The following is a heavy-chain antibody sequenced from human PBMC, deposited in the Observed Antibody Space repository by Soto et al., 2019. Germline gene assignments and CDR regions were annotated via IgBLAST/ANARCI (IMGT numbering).Heavy chain of an antibody. CDR2: ISYDGSNK. D-gene: IGHD2-15*01. CDR3: AKEAATDYYYYGMDV. Sequence: GGSLRLSCAASGFTFSSYGMHWVRQAPGKGLEWVAVISYDGSNKYYADSVKGRFTISRDNSKNTMYLQMNSLRAEDTAVYYCAKEAATDYYYYGMDVWGQGTTVTVSS. J-gene: IGHJ6*02. V-gene: IGHV3-30*18. CDR1: GFTFSSYG.